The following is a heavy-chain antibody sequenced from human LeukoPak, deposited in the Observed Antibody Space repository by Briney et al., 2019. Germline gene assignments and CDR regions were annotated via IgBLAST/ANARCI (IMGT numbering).Heavy chain of an antibody. J-gene: IGHJ4*02. CDR2: IFYSGST. D-gene: IGHD1-26*01. CDR1: GGSISGYY. CDR3: ARGEWDLLFDY. Sequence: SETLSLTCTVSGGSISGYYWSWSRQPPGKGLEWIGYIFYSGSTNYNPSLKSRVTISVDTSKNQFSLKLSSVTAADTAVYYCARGEWDLLFDYWGQGTLVTVSS. V-gene: IGHV4-59*01.